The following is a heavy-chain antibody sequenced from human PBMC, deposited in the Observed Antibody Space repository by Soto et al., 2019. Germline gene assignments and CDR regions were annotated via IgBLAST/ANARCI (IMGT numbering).Heavy chain of an antibody. V-gene: IGHV1-24*01. D-gene: IGHD1-26*01. CDR1: GYTLTELS. J-gene: IGHJ6*02. Sequence: GASVKVSCKVSGYTLTELSMHWVRQAPGKGLEWMGGFDPEDGETIYAQKFQGRVTMTEDTSTDTAYMELSSLRSEDTAVYYCATVGATTYYYGMDVWGQGTTVTVSS. CDR3: ATVGATTYYYGMDV. CDR2: FDPEDGET.